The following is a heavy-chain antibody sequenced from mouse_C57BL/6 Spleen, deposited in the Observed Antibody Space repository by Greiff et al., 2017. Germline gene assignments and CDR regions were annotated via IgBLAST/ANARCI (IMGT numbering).Heavy chain of an antibody. CDR2: ISDGGSYT. CDR1: GFTFSSYA. J-gene: IGHJ4*01. V-gene: IGHV5-4*01. D-gene: IGHD1-1*01. Sequence: VESGGGLVKPGGSLKLSCAASGFTFSSYAMSWVRQTPEKRLEWVATISDGGSYTYYPDNVKGRFTISRDNAKNNLYLQMSHLKSEDTAMYYCARNDGSYYYAMDYWGQGTSVTVSS. CDR3: ARNDGSYYYAMDY.